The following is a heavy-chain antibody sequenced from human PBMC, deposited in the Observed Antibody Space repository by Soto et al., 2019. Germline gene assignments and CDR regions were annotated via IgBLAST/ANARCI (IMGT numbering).Heavy chain of an antibody. D-gene: IGHD3-10*01. Sequence: GGSLRLSCAASGFTFSSYAMSWVRQAPGKGLEWVSAISGSGGSTYYADSVKGRFTISRDNSKNTLYLQMNSLRAEDTAVYYCAKDLNGGTIMVRGRVEYYCYYMDVGGKGTTVTVSS. J-gene: IGHJ6*03. V-gene: IGHV3-23*01. CDR2: ISGSGGST. CDR1: GFTFSSYA. CDR3: AKDLNGGTIMVRGRVEYYCYYMDV.